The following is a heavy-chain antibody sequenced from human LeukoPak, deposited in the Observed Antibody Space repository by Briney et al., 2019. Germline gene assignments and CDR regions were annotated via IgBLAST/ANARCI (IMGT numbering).Heavy chain of an antibody. J-gene: IGHJ4*02. D-gene: IGHD3-22*01. CDR3: AKDTAPHYYDSSGPFDY. V-gene: IGHV3-23*01. Sequence: GGSLRLSCAASGFTFNTYTMNWVRQAPGKGLEWVSAISGSGGSTYYADSVKGRFTISRDNSKNTLYLQMNSLRAEDTAVYYCAKDTAPHYYDSSGPFDYWGQGTLVTVSS. CDR1: GFTFNTYT. CDR2: ISGSGGST.